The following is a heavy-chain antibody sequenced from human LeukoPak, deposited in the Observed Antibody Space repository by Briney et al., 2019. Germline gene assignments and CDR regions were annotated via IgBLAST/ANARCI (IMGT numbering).Heavy chain of an antibody. D-gene: IGHD2-15*01. V-gene: IGHV3-30*18. Sequence: GGSLRLSCAASGFTFSSYGMHWVRQAPGKGLQGVAVTSYDGSNKYYADSVKGRFTISRDNSKNTLYLQMNSLRAEDTAVYYCAKEGVVVAAAYFDYWGQGTLVTVSS. CDR2: TSYDGSNK. CDR1: GFTFSSYG. J-gene: IGHJ4*02. CDR3: AKEGVVVAAAYFDY.